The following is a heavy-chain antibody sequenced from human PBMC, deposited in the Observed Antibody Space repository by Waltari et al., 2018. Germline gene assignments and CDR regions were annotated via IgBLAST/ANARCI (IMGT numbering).Heavy chain of an antibody. J-gene: IGHJ4*02. CDR1: GYSISSGYY. CDR2: IYHSGST. CDR3: ARCYDSSGWPYY. V-gene: IGHV4-38-2*01. Sequence: QVQLQESGPGLVKPSETLSLTCAVSGYSISSGYYWGWIRQPPGKGLEWIGSIYHSGSTYYNPSLKSRVTISVDTSKNQFSLKLSSVTAADTAVYYWARCYDSSGWPYYWGQGTLVTVSS. D-gene: IGHD3-22*01.